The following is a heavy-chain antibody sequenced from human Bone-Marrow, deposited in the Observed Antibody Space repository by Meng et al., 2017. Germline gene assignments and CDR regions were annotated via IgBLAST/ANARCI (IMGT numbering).Heavy chain of an antibody. J-gene: IGHJ4*02. V-gene: IGHV3-48*03. CDR2: STGSETPT. CDR1: GLTFSTSA. D-gene: IGHD3-10*01. CDR3: GGVRGVDRGAQY. Sequence: GESLMISCDVSGLTFSTSAFNWVRRAPGKGLEYVASSTGSETPTTLAFHAGSVRGRITISRDDSRSSLYLQMNNLRVDDTAVYYCGGVRGVDRGAQYWGQGAPVTVSS.